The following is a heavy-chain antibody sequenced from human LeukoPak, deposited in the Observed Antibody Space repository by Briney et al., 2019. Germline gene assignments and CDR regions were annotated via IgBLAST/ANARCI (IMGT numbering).Heavy chain of an antibody. CDR3: ARSRTTTVTTIDY. J-gene: IGHJ4*02. D-gene: IGHD4-17*01. V-gene: IGHV4-59*01. Sequence: SETLSLTCTVSGGSISSYYWSWIRQPPGKGLEWIGYIYYSGSTNYNPSLKSRVTISVDTSKNQFSLKLSSVTAADTAVYYCARSRTTTVTTIDYWGQGTLVTVSS. CDR2: IYYSGST. CDR1: GGSISSYY.